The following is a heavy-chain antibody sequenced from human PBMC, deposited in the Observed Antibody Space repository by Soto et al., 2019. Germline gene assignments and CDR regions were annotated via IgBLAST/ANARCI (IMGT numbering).Heavy chain of an antibody. D-gene: IGHD1-26*01. Sequence: GGSLRLSCAASGFTFSSYGMHWVRQAPGKGLEWVAVIWYDGSNKYYADSVKGRFTISRDNSKNTLYLQMNSLRAEDTAVYYCAREPVGANPGANNYFDYWGQGTLVTVSS. CDR2: IWYDGSNK. CDR1: GFTFSSYG. V-gene: IGHV3-33*01. CDR3: AREPVGANPGANNYFDY. J-gene: IGHJ4*02.